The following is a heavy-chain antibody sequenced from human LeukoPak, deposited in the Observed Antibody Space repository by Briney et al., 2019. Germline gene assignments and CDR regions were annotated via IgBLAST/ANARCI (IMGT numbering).Heavy chain of an antibody. CDR3: ARGNCCDP. Sequence: GASVKVSCKPSGYTFTTYGIHWVRQAPGQGLEWMGWINACNGNTRSSQKFKGRVTITRDTSASTDYMELSSLRSEDTAVFYWARGNCCDPWGQETVVGVS. J-gene: IGHJ5*02. V-gene: IGHV1-3*01. CDR2: INACNGNT. CDR1: GYTFTTYG.